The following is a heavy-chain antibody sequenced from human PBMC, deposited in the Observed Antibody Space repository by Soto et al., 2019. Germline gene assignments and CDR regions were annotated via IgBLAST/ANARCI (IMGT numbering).Heavy chain of an antibody. Sequence: QLQLQESGPGLVKPSETLSLTCTVSGASISNTDYSWGWIRQPPGKGLEWIGTMYYSGSTYYTPSLKRRVTISVDTSREEVSLKLTSVTAADTAVYYCATHSTPWENNWFPPWGQGTLVTVSS. D-gene: IGHD1-26*01. CDR1: GASISNTDYS. J-gene: IGHJ5*02. CDR2: MYYSGST. V-gene: IGHV4-39*01. CDR3: ATHSTPWENNWFPP.